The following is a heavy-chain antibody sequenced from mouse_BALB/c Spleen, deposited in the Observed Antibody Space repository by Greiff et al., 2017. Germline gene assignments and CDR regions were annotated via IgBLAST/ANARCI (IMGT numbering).Heavy chain of an antibody. CDR3: ARNLGGYYRYFDY. J-gene: IGHJ2*01. Sequence: QVQLQQSGPGLVQPSQCLSITCTVSGFSLTSYGVHWVRQSPGKGLEWLGVIWSGGSTDYNAAFISRLSISKDNSKSQVFFKMNSLQANDTAIYYCARNLGGYYRYFDYWGQGTTLTVSS. D-gene: IGHD2-3*01. CDR2: IWSGGST. V-gene: IGHV2-2*02. CDR1: GFSLTSYG.